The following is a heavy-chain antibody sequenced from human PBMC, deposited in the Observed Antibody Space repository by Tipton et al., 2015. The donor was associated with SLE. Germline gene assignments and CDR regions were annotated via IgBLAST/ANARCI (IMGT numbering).Heavy chain of an antibody. D-gene: IGHD4-17*01. J-gene: IGHJ4*02. CDR3: AKDYNHGNADYN. CDR2: IYYSGTAH. V-gene: IGHV4-39*07. CDR1: GDSITRSSLY. Sequence: TLSLTCTVSGDSITRSSLYWGWIRQPPGKGLEWIGSIYYSGTAHYENPSLKSRVTISVDKSKNQFSLKLSSVTVADTAVYYCAKDYNHGNADYNWGQGTLVIVSS.